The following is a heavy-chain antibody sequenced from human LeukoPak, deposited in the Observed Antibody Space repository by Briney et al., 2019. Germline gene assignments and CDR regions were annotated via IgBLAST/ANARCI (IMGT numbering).Heavy chain of an antibody. V-gene: IGHV4-4*07. CDR1: GDSMSNYY. CDR2: IYTSGSI. J-gene: IGHJ4*02. D-gene: IGHD4-11*01. CDR3: AREGGLQHHFDY. Sequence: SETLSLTCIVSGDSMSNYYWTWIRQPAGKGLEWIGRIYTSGSINYNYSLKSRLTMSVDTSKNQFTLRLTSVTAADTAVYYCAREGGLQHHFDYWGQGTLVTVSS.